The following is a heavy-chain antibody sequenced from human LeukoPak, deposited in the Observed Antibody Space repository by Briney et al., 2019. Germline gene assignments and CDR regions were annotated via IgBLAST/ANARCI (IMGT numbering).Heavy chain of an antibody. CDR3: ARGIYDSSGYYYGLDV. CDR1: GFTFSAYA. V-gene: IGHV3-48*01. CDR2: ISSTGATI. Sequence: GGSLRLSCGASGFTFSAYAFNWVRQAPGKGLQWVSCISSTGATIYYADTVKGRFTISRDNAKNSLYLQMTSLRAEDTAVYYCARGIYDSSGYYYGLDVWGQGTTVTVSS. D-gene: IGHD3-22*01. J-gene: IGHJ6*02.